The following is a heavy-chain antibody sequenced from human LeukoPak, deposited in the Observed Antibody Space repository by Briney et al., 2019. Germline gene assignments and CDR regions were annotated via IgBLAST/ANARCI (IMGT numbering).Heavy chain of an antibody. CDR2: IYYSGST. V-gene: IGHV4-59*01. CDR3: ARTRYLHYYYYMDV. CDR1: GGSISSYY. J-gene: IGHJ6*03. D-gene: IGHD1-1*01. Sequence: SETLSLTCTVSGGSISSYYWSWIRQPPGKGLEWIGYIYYSGSTNYNPSLKSRVTISVDTSKNQFSLKLSSVTAADTAVYYCARTRYLHYYYYMDVWGKGTTVTVSS.